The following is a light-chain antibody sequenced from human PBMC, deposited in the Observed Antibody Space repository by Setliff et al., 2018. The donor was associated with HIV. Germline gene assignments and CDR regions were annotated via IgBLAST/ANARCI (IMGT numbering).Light chain of an antibody. J-gene: IGLJ1*01. CDR1: SFNIGAGYD. CDR3: QSYDSSLSGSYV. V-gene: IGLV1-40*01. CDR2: GNS. Sequence: QSVLTQPPSVSGAPGQRVTISCTGSSFNIGAGYDVHWYQQLPGTAPKILIYGNSNRPSGVPDRFSGSKSGTSASLAITGLQAEDEADYYCQSYDSSLSGSYVFGTGTKVTVL.